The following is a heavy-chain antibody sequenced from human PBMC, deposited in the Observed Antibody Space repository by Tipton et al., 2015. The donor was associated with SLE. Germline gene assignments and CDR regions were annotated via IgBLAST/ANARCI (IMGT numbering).Heavy chain of an antibody. CDR3: ARDGGRLSGGNYYYYYYMDV. V-gene: IGHV3-23*01. J-gene: IGHJ6*03. CDR2: ISGRGGNK. Sequence: SLRLSCAASGFTFSSYEMNWVRQAPGKGLEWVSTISGRGGNKYYADSVKGRFTISRDNSKNTLYLQMNSLRAEDTAVYYCARDGGRLSGGNYYYYYYMDVWGKGTTVTVSS. D-gene: IGHD3-16*01. CDR1: GFTFSSYE.